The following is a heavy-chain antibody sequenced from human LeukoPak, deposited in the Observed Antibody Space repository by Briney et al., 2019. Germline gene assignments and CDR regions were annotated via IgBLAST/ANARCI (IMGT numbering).Heavy chain of an antibody. V-gene: IGHV3-7*01. CDR2: IKQDGSEK. J-gene: IGHJ4*02. CDR1: GFTFSSYW. D-gene: IGHD2-2*01. CDR3: AREGYCSSTSCLRELDY. Sequence: GGSLRLSCAASGFTFSSYWMSWVRQAPGKGLEWVANIKQDGSEKYYADSVKGRFTISRDNSKNTLYLQMNGLRAEDTAVYYCAREGYCSSTSCLRELDYWGQGTLVTVSS.